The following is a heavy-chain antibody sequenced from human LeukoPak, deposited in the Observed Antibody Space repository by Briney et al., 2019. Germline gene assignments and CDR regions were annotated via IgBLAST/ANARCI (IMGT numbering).Heavy chain of an antibody. J-gene: IGHJ4*02. V-gene: IGHV1-46*01. Sequence: AASVKVSCKASGYTFTSYYMHWVRQAPGQGLEWMGIINPSGGSTSYAQKFQGRVTMTRDMSTSTVYMELSSLRSEDTAVYYCAKFWDFSGSYWGFDYWGQGTLVTVSS. CDR3: AKFWDFSGSYWGFDY. CDR1: GYTFTSYY. D-gene: IGHD1-26*01. CDR2: INPSGGST.